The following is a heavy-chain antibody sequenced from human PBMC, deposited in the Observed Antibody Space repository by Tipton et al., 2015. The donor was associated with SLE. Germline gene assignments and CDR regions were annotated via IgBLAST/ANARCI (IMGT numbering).Heavy chain of an antibody. CDR3: ARDLGAWSGYDLDH. V-gene: IGHV1-3*01. Sequence: QSGAEVKKPGASVKVSCKASGYTFTSYTIHWVRQDSGQRLEWMGWINAGNGNTKYSQKFQGRVIISRDTSASTAYMEVSSLGSEDTAVYYCARDLGAWSGYDLDHWGQGTLVTVSS. CDR1: GYTFTSYT. CDR2: INAGNGNT. D-gene: IGHD3-3*01. J-gene: IGHJ4*02.